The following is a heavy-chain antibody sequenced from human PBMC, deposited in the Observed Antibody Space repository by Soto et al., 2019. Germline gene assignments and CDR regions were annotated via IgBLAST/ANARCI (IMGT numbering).Heavy chain of an antibody. Sequence: QVQLVQSGAEVKKPGASVKVSCKASGYTFTSYDINWVRQATGQGLEWMGWMNPNSGNTGYAQKFQGRVTMTRNTSISTAYMELSSLRSEDTAVYYWARCRRDYGRKSMDVWGQGTTVTVSS. J-gene: IGHJ6*02. CDR2: MNPNSGNT. D-gene: IGHD4-17*01. CDR3: ARCRRDYGRKSMDV. CDR1: GYTFTSYD. V-gene: IGHV1-8*01.